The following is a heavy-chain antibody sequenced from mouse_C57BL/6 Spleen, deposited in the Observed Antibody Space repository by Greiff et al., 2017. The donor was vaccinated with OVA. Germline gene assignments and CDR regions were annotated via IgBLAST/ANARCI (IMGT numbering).Heavy chain of an antibody. V-gene: IGHV1-82*01. Sequence: QVQLQQSGPELVKPGASVKISCKASGYAFSSSWMNWVKQRPGKGLEWIGRIYPGDGDTNYNGKFKGKATLTADKSSSTAYMQLSSLTSEDSAVYFWARDTDGAWFAYWGKGTLVTVSA. CDR1: GYAFSSSW. CDR3: ARDTDGAWFAY. CDR2: IYPGDGDT. J-gene: IGHJ3*01.